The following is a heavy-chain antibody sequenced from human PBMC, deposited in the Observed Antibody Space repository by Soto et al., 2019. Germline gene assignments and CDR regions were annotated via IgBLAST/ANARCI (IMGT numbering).Heavy chain of an antibody. CDR3: ARDVIGDDNYETIGCYLDH. V-gene: IGHV1-46*01. Sequence: ASVKVSCKASGYTFTSYYMHWVRQAPGQGLEWMGIINPSGGSTSYAQKLQGRVTMTRDTSTSTVYMELSSLRSEDTAVYYCARDVIGDDNYETIGCYLDHWGPGTLVTASS. CDR2: INPSGGST. D-gene: IGHD3-16*01. J-gene: IGHJ4*02. CDR1: GYTFTSYY.